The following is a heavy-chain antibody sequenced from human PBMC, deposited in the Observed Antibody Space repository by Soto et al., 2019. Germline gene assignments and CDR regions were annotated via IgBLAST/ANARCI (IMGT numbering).Heavy chain of an antibody. CDR3: AREGGIVGATAADY. D-gene: IGHD1-26*01. J-gene: IGHJ4*02. Sequence: QVQLQASGPGLVKPSQTLSLTCTVSGGSISSGGYYWSWIRPHPGTGLELIGYIYYSGSTYYNPSLKSRVTISVDTSKNQFSLKLSSVTAADTAVYYCAREGGIVGATAADYWGQGTLV. CDR2: IYYSGST. CDR1: GGSISSGGYY. V-gene: IGHV4-31*03.